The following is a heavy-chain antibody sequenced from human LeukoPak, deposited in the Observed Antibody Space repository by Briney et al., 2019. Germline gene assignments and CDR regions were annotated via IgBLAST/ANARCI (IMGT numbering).Heavy chain of an antibody. D-gene: IGHD3-22*01. V-gene: IGHV1-18*01. CDR2: ISAYNGNT. CDR1: GYTFTSYG. J-gene: IGHJ4*02. Sequence: ASVKVSCKASGYTFTSYGISWVRQAPGHGLEWMGWISAYNGNTNYAQKLQGRVTMTTDTSTSTAYMELRSLRSDDTAVYYCARVYYDSSGYYAPWDYWGQGTLVTVSS. CDR3: ARVYYDSSGYYAPWDY.